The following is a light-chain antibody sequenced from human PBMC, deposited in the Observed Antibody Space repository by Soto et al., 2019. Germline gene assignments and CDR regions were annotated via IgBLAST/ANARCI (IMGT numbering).Light chain of an antibody. Sequence: EIVLTQSPATLSLSPGERAALSWGASQSVTNRYIAWYQQKPGQAPRLLFFGASIRATGIPARFSGSGSGTDLTLTISSLEPEDFAIYYCQQRSNWPPPITFGQGTRLEIK. CDR2: GAS. V-gene: IGKV3-11*01. CDR3: QQRSNWPPPIT. J-gene: IGKJ5*01. CDR1: QSVTNRY.